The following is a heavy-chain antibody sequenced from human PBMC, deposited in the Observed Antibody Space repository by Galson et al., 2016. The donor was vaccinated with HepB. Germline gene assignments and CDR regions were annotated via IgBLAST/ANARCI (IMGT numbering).Heavy chain of an antibody. Sequence: QSGAEVKKPGESLKISCQTSGYTFTNYWVGWVRQMPGKGLEWMGIINPSDSDTRDNPSFQDLVTMSADKPINTAYLQWSSPQASDTATYFCARVPIFDLGYCYVDYWGQGTLVTVS. CDR3: ARVPIFDLGYCYVDY. CDR2: INPSDSDT. D-gene: IGHD5-18*01. CDR1: GYTFTNYW. V-gene: IGHV5-51*01. J-gene: IGHJ4*02.